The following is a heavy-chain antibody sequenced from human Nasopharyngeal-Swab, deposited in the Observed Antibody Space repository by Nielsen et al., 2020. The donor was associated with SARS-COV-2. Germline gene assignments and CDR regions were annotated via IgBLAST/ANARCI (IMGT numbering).Heavy chain of an antibody. CDR2: IKSKTDGGTT. CDR3: TTASQLWLLHFDY. V-gene: IGHV3-15*01. Sequence: GESLKISCAASGFTFSNAWMSWVRQAPGKGLEWVGRIKSKTDGGTTDYAAPVKGRFTIPRDDSKNTLYLQMNSLKAEDTAVYYCTTASQLWLLHFDYWGQGTLVTVSS. J-gene: IGHJ4*02. CDR1: GFTFSNAW. D-gene: IGHD5-18*01.